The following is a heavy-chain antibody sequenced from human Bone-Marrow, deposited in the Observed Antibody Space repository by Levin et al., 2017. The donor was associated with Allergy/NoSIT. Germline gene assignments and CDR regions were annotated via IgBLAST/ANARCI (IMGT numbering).Heavy chain of an antibody. D-gene: IGHD3-3*01. Sequence: GGSLRLSCAASGFSFSTCYMSWVRQAPGKGLEWVANIKEDGSEKSYVDSVEGRFTISRDNAKRSLFLQMSNLRDDDTAVYYCGRVRGSYDVTDSWGQGTLVAVSS. CDR2: IKEDGSEK. CDR3: GRVRGSYDVTDS. CDR1: GFSFSTCY. V-gene: IGHV3-7*01. J-gene: IGHJ5*01.